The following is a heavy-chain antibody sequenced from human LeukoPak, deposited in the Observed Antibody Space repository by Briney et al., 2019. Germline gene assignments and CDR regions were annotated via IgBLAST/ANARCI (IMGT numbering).Heavy chain of an antibody. Sequence: SETPSLTCTVSGGSISSSSYYWGWIRQPPGKGLEWIGSIYYSGSTYYNPSLKSRVTISVDTSKNQFSLKLSSVTAADTAVYYCARPWNRASLDAFDIWGQGTMVTVSS. D-gene: IGHD1-1*01. CDR2: IYYSGST. CDR3: ARPWNRASLDAFDI. V-gene: IGHV4-39*01. J-gene: IGHJ3*02. CDR1: GGSISSSSYY.